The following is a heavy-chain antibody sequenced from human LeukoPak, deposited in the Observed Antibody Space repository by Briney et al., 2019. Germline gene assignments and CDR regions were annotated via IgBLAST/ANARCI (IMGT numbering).Heavy chain of an antibody. D-gene: IGHD3-10*01. Sequence: PSETLSLTCTVSGGSISSYYWSWIRQPPGKGREWIGYIYYSGSTNYNPSLKSRVTISVDTSKNQFSLKLSSVTAADTAVYYCARGSVWFGSLSYFDYWGQGTLVTVSS. V-gene: IGHV4-59*01. CDR3: ARGSVWFGSLSYFDY. CDR1: GGSISSYY. CDR2: IYYSGST. J-gene: IGHJ4*02.